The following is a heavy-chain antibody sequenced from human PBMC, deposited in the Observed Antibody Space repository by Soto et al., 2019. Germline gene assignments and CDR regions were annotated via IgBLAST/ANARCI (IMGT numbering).Heavy chain of an antibody. Sequence: ASVKVSCKASNDSLSSHFIHWVRQAPGEGLEWMGILNPGPNSASYSKEFQGRLTLTSDMPSRTVYMQLSNLRSDDTAAYYCAGASSRVSSVVAAYWGQGTMVTVSS. J-gene: IGHJ4*02. CDR1: NDSLSSHF. CDR3: AGASSRVSSVVAAY. CDR2: LNPGPNSA. V-gene: IGHV1-46*01. D-gene: IGHD2-15*01.